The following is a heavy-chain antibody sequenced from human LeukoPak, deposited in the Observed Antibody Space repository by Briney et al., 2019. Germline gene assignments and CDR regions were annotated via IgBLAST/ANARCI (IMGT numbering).Heavy chain of an antibody. CDR2: ISPSGDII. V-gene: IGHV3-23*01. J-gene: IGHJ4*02. CDR3: AKDDAWLRFGE. CDR1: GFTVSSNY. Sequence: PGGSLRLSCAASGFTVSSNYMSWVRQAPGKGLEWVSGISPSGDIIYYADSVKGRFTISRDNSKNTLYLEVISLTAEDTAVYYCAKDDAWLRFGEWSQGTLVTVSS. D-gene: IGHD3-10*01.